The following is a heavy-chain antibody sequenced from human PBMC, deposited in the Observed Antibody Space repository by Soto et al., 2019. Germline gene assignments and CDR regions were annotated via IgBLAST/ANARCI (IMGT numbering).Heavy chain of an antibody. CDR2: INTYNGNR. CDR1: GYTFTSYG. CDR3: ARDRLRGYDSSGFYS. Sequence: ASVKVSCKASGYTFTSYGINWVRQAPGQGLEWMGWINTYNGNRNYAQKFEDRVTMTTATSTNTVYMELRSLKSDDTAIYYCARDRLRGYDSSGFYSWGQGTLVTVSS. J-gene: IGHJ4*02. V-gene: IGHV1-18*01. D-gene: IGHD3-22*01.